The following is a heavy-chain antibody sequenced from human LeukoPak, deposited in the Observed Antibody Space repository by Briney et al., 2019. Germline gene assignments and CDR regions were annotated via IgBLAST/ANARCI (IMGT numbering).Heavy chain of an antibody. Sequence: PGGSLRLSCAASGFTFSGWWMHWVRQAPGKGLEWVTFTSYDGSDKYYADSVRGRFTISRDNFKNTLYLQMNSLRVEDTAVYYCAKVRYDYYGMDVWGQGTTVTVSS. D-gene: IGHD3-9*01. CDR1: GFTFSGWW. V-gene: IGHV3-30*18. J-gene: IGHJ6*02. CDR2: TSYDGSDK. CDR3: AKVRYDYYGMDV.